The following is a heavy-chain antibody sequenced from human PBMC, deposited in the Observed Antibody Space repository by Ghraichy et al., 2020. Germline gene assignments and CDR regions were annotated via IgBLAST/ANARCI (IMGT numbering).Heavy chain of an antibody. CDR1: GASISGFY. V-gene: IGHV4-59*01. Sequence: SETLSLTCTVSGASISGFYWSWIRQPPGRGLEWIGLIYYSGTTNYSPSLKSRLTLSVDRSQNLVSLRLSSMTSADTAVYYCARVPTMFGVAPWGMDIWGQGTTGTVS. CDR3: ARVPTMFGVAPWGMDI. J-gene: IGHJ6*02. D-gene: IGHD3-3*01. CDR2: IYYSGTT.